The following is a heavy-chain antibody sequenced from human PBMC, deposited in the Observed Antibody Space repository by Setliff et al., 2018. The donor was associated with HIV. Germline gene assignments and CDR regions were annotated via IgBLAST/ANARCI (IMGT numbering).Heavy chain of an antibody. CDR3: ARALDPTYYDFWRFDP. J-gene: IGHJ5*02. CDR2: VYTSGST. V-gene: IGHV4-34*09. CDR1: GGSFSGYY. Sequence: PSETLSLTCAVYGGSFSGYYWSWIRQPPGKGLEWIGHVYTSGSTNYNPSLKSRVTISADTSKNQFSLRLITMTAADTAVYYCARALDPTYYDFWRFDPWGQGTLVTVSS. D-gene: IGHD3-3*01.